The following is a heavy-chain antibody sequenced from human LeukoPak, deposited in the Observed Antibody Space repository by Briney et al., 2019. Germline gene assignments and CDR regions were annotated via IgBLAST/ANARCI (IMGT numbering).Heavy chain of an antibody. Sequence: ASETLSLTCTVSGGSISSSSYYWGWIRQPPGKGLEWIGEINHSGSTNYNPSLKSRVTISVDTSKNQFSLKLSSVTAADTAVYYCASQPPRMVSQHYYYYYMDVWGKGTTVTVSS. CDR2: INHSGST. D-gene: IGHD2-8*01. CDR3: ASQPPRMVSQHYYYYYMDV. V-gene: IGHV4-39*07. J-gene: IGHJ6*03. CDR1: GGSISSSSYY.